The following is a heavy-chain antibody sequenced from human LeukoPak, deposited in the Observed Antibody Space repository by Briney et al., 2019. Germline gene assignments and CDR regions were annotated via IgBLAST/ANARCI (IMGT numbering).Heavy chain of an antibody. CDR2: MNPSSGNT. J-gene: IGHJ4*02. D-gene: IGHD3-22*01. Sequence: ASVKVSCKASGHTFTNDEIHWVRQATGQGLEWMGWMNPSSGNTGYAQKFQGRLTMTRNTSISTAYMDLSSLRSDDTAVYYCATYYYDSSGTDAWPYFDYWGQGTLVTVSS. V-gene: IGHV1-8*01. CDR1: GHTFTNDE. CDR3: ATYYYDSSGTDAWPYFDY.